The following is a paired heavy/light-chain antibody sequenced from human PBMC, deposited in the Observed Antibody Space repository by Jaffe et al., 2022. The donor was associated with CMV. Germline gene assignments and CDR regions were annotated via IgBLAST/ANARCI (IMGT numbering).Light chain of an antibody. Sequence: QSVLTQPPSVSAAPGQKVTISCSGSSSNIGNNYVSWYQQLPGTAPKLLIYDNNKRPSGIPDRFSGSKSGTSATLGITGLQTGDEADYYCGTWDSSLSAGGGAYVFGTGTKVTVL. CDR3: GTWDSSLSAGGGAYV. CDR1: SSNIGNNY. V-gene: IGLV1-51*01. CDR2: DNN. J-gene: IGLJ1*01.
Heavy chain of an antibody. CDR3: ARAAALPIQLWLRAYYYMDV. J-gene: IGHJ6*03. Sequence: QVQLVESGGGVVQPGRSLRLSCAASGFTFSSYGMHWVRQAPGKGLEWVAVIWYDGSNKYYADSVKGRFTISRDNSKNTLYLQMNSLRAEDTAVYYCARAAALPIQLWLRAYYYMDVWGKGTTVTVSS. V-gene: IGHV3-33*08. CDR1: GFTFSSYG. CDR2: IWYDGSNK. D-gene: IGHD5-18*01.